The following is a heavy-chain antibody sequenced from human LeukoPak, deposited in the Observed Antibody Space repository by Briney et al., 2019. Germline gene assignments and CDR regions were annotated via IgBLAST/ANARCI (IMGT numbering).Heavy chain of an antibody. D-gene: IGHD4-17*01. J-gene: IGHJ5*02. V-gene: IGHV3-7*01. CDR2: IKPDGSET. Sequence: GGSLRLSCAASGFTFSNYWMSWVRQAPGKGLEWVASIKPDGSETSHLDSVRGRFTISRDNARNSLFLQMNTLRAEDTAVYYCARGTTTPTIDWYDPWGQGTLVTVSS. CDR1: GFTFSNYW. CDR3: ARGTTTPTIDWYDP.